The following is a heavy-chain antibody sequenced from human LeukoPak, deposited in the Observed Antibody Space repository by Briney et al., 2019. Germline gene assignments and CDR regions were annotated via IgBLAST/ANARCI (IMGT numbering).Heavy chain of an antibody. Sequence: ASVKVSCKASGHTFTSYDINGVRQAPGKGLEGMGGFDPEAGETIYAQKFQGRLTMTEETSTDTAYMELNSLRSDDTAVYYCATDMVGYCNGEGCYSEAYWGQGTLVTVSS. V-gene: IGHV1-24*01. CDR1: GHTFTSYD. CDR2: FDPEAGET. CDR3: ATDMVGYCNGEGCYSEAY. J-gene: IGHJ4*02. D-gene: IGHD2-15*01.